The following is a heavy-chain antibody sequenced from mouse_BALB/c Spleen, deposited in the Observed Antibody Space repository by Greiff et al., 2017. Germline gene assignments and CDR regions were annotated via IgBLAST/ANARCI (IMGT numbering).Heavy chain of an antibody. CDR1: GFTIKDYY. CDR2: IDPENGDT. Sequence: VQLQQSGAELVRPGASVKLSCTASGFTIKDYYMHWVKQRPEQGLEWIGWIDPENGDTEYAPKFQGKATMTADTSSNTAYLQLSSLTSEYTAVYYCNANYGNFAYWGQGTLVTVSA. J-gene: IGHJ3*01. V-gene: IGHV14-4*02. D-gene: IGHD2-1*01. CDR3: NANYGNFAY.